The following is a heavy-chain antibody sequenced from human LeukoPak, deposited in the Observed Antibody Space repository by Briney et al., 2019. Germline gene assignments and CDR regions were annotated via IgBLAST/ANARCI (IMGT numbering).Heavy chain of an antibody. CDR3: ARVGSGYYGNYYYSYMDV. CDR2: IYHSGST. Sequence: SETLSLTCTVSGYSISSSYFWGWIRQPPGKGLEWIGTIYHSGSTYYNPSLKRRVTISLDTSKNQFSLQLNSVTAADTAVYHCARVGSGYYGNYYYSYMDVWGKGTTVTVSS. V-gene: IGHV4-38-2*02. J-gene: IGHJ6*03. CDR1: GYSISSSYF. D-gene: IGHD3-22*01.